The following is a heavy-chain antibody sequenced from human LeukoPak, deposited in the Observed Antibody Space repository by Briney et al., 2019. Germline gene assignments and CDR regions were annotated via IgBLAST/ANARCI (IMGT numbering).Heavy chain of an antibody. CDR3: TTDGMDAVLPTYYFDY. CDR1: GFTFSNAW. J-gene: IGHJ4*02. V-gene: IGHV3-15*01. Sequence: GGSLRLSCAASGFTFSNAWMIWVRQAPGKGLEWVGRIKSKTDGGTTDYAAPVKGRFTISGDDSKNTLYLQMNSLKTEDTAVYYCTTDGMDAVLPTYYFDYWGQGTLVTVSS. D-gene: IGHD2/OR15-2a*01. CDR2: IKSKTDGGTT.